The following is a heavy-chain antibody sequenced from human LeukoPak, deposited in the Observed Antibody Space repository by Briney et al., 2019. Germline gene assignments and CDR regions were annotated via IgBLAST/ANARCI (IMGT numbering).Heavy chain of an antibody. V-gene: IGHV3-48*03. CDR1: GFTFSTYE. J-gene: IGHJ4*02. Sequence: GGSLRLSCAASGFTFSTYEMNWVRQGPGKGLEWVSFFSSSGTTTHYADSVRGRFTISRDNAKSSLYLQMNSLRAEDTAIYYCVRDSGYSDSSGYYRPFDYWGQGTLVTVSS. CDR2: FSSSGTTT. CDR3: VRDSGYSDSSGYYRPFDY. D-gene: IGHD3-22*01.